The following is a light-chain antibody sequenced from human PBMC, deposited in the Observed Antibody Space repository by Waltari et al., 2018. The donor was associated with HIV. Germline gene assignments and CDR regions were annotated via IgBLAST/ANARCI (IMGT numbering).Light chain of an antibody. CDR1: RANIGSQK. Sequence: QSVLTQPPAASGPHGQRVTISFSGSRANIGSQKVYWHQHVPGTVPKLLMYRNDQRPSGVPDRFSGTKYGTPASLAISGLRSEDDAEYYCVVWDDSLSGVVFGGGTKLTVL. CDR2: RND. V-gene: IGLV1-47*01. J-gene: IGLJ2*01. CDR3: VVWDDSLSGVV.